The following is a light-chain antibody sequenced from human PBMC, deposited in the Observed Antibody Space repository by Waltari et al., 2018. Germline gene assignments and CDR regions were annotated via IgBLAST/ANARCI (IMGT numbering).Light chain of an antibody. Sequence: QSALTQPASVSGSPGQAITISCTGTNSDIGAYKYVSWYQQSPDKAPKLIIYEVSNRPSGVSNRFSGSKSGNTASLSISGLQAEDESDYYCSSFTSTNTLLFGGGTKLTVL. CDR1: NSDIGAYKY. CDR2: EVS. J-gene: IGLJ3*02. V-gene: IGLV2-14*01. CDR3: SSFTSTNTLL.